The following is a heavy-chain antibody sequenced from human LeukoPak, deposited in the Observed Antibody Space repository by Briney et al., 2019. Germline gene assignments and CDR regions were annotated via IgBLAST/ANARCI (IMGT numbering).Heavy chain of an antibody. CDR2: IYDSGST. CDR1: GGSISNNY. CDR3: ARSYGDYITGAYAFDV. V-gene: IGHV4-59*08. J-gene: IGHJ3*01. D-gene: IGHD4-17*01. Sequence: SETLSLTCTVSGGSISNNYWSWIRQPPEKGLEWIGHIYDSGSTNYNPSLKRRLTISVDTSKNQFSLKLSSVTAADSAVYYCARSYGDYITGAYAFDVWGQGTMVTVSS.